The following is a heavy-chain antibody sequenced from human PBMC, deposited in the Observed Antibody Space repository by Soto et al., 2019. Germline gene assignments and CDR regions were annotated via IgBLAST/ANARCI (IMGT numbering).Heavy chain of an antibody. J-gene: IGHJ4*02. Sequence: GGSLRLSCAASGFTFSSYAMSWVRQAQGKGLEWVSAIRGSGGRKYYADSVKGRFTISRDNSKNTLYLQMNSLRAEGTAVYYCAKGDGSGRGGYWGQGTLVTVSS. V-gene: IGHV3-23*01. CDR3: AKGDGSGRGGY. CDR1: GFTFSSYA. CDR2: IRGSGGRK. D-gene: IGHD3-10*01.